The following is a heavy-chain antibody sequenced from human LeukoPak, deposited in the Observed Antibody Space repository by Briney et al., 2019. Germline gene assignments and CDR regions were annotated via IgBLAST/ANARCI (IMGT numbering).Heavy chain of an antibody. J-gene: IGHJ4*02. CDR3: ARDQEGFDY. CDR2: TYPRDGST. Sequence: GRSLRLSCVASGLAFSSYSMHWVRQAPGQGLEWMGMTYPRDGSTSYAQKFQGRVTVTRDTSTSTVHMELSGLRSEDTAVYYCARDQEGFDYWGQGTLVTVSS. CDR1: GLAFSSYS. V-gene: IGHV1-46*01.